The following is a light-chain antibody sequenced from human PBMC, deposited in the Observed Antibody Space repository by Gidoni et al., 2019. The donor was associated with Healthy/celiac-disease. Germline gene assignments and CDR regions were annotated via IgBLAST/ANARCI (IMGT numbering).Light chain of an antibody. CDR1: NIGSKS. CDR3: QVWDSSSDLVV. Sequence: SYVLTPPPSVSVAPGQTARITCGGNNIGSKSVPWYQQKPGQAPVLVVYDDSDRPSGIPERFSGSNSGNTATLTISRVEAGDEADYYCQVWDSSSDLVVFGGGTKLTVL. V-gene: IGLV3-21*02. CDR2: DDS. J-gene: IGLJ2*01.